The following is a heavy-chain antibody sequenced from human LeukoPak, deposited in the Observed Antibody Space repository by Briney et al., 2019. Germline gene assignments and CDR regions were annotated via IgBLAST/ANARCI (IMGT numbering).Heavy chain of an antibody. CDR3: AKDGDYYDSSGYYRPYDAFDI. Sequence: PGGSLRLSCAASGFTFDDYGMSWVRQAPGKGLEWVSAISGSGGSTYYADSVKGRFTISRDNSKSTLYLQMNSLRAEDTAVYYCAKDGDYYDSSGYYRPYDAFDIWGQGTMVTVSS. CDR1: GFTFDDYG. CDR2: ISGSGGST. V-gene: IGHV3-23*01. D-gene: IGHD3-22*01. J-gene: IGHJ3*02.